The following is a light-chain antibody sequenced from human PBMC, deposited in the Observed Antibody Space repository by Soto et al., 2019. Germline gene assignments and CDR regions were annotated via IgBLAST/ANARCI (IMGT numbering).Light chain of an antibody. J-gene: IGKJ1*01. Sequence: DIQMTQSPSTLSASVGDRVTITCRASEGISSWLAWYQQKPGKAPKLLIYDASTLEAGVPSRFSGSGSGTEFTLTISSLQPDDFATDYCQQYNTYWTFGQGTKVEIK. CDR1: EGISSW. V-gene: IGKV1-5*01. CDR2: DAS. CDR3: QQYNTYWT.